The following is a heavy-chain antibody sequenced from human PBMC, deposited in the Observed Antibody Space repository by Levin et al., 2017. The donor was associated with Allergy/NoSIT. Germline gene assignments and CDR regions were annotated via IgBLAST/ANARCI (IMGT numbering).Heavy chain of an antibody. J-gene: IGHJ6*02. Sequence: GESLKISCAASGFTFSSYSMNWVRQAPGKGLEWVSSISSSSSYIYYADSVKGRFTISRDNAKNSLYLQMNSLRAEDTAVYYCARETIFGVTKYYYYGMDVWGQGTTVTVSS. CDR1: GFTFSSYS. CDR2: ISSSSSYI. D-gene: IGHD3-3*01. CDR3: ARETIFGVTKYYYYGMDV. V-gene: IGHV3-21*01.